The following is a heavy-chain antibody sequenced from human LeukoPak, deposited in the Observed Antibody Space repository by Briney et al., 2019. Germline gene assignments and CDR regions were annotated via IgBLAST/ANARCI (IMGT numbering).Heavy chain of an antibody. J-gene: IGHJ1*01. V-gene: IGHV3-15*01. CDR2: IKSKGDGGTT. CDR1: GFTLSDAW. CDR3: TTARGSGPGYFHH. Sequence: GGSPRLSCAASGFTLSDAWMTWVRQAPGKGLEWVGRIKSKGDGGTTNYAAPVKGRFTISRDDSKNTLYLQMNSLKTEDTAVYYCTTARGSGPGYFHHWGQGTLVTVSS. D-gene: IGHD6-19*01.